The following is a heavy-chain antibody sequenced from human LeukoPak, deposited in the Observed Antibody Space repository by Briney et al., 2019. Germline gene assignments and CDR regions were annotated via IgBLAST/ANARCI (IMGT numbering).Heavy chain of an antibody. CDR1: GYTFTSYG. CDR3: ARCTAGGFGVVIGPFDY. CDR2: ISAYNGNT. V-gene: IGHV1-18*01. D-gene: IGHD3-3*01. J-gene: IGHJ4*02. Sequence: ASVKVSCTASGYTFTSYGISWVRQAPGQGLEWMGWISAYNGNTNYAQKLQGRVTMTTDTSTSTAYMELRSLRSDDTAVYYCARCTAGGFGVVIGPFDYWGQGTLVTVSS.